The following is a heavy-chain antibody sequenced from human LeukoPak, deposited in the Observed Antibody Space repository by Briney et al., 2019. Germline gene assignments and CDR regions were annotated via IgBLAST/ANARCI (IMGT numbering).Heavy chain of an antibody. V-gene: IGHV3-30*02. CDR2: IRYDGSNK. CDR3: AKNVVVVPAASDY. D-gene: IGHD2-2*01. CDR1: GFTFSSYG. J-gene: IGHJ4*02. Sequence: TGGSLRLSCAASGFTFSSYGMHWVRQAPGKGLEWVAFIRYDGSNKYYADSVKGRFTISRDNSKNTLYLQMNSLRAEDTAMYYCAKNVVVVPAASDYWGQGTLVTVSS.